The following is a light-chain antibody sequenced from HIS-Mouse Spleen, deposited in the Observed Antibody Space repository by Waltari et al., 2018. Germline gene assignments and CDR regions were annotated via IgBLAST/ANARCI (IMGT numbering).Light chain of an antibody. V-gene: IGLV2-23*01. Sequence: QSALTQPASVSGSPGQSITISCTGTSSDVGSYNLVSWYQQHPGKAPKLMIYEGSKRPAGVSNRCSGSKSGNTASLTISGLQAEDEADYYCCSYAGSSTLFGGGTKLTVL. CDR1: SSDVGSYNL. J-gene: IGLJ2*01. CDR3: CSYAGSSTL. CDR2: EGS.